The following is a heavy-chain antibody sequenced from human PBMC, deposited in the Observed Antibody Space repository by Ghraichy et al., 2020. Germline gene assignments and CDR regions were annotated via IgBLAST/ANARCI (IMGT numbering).Heavy chain of an antibody. V-gene: IGHV3-48*02. CDR1: GFIFSSYS. D-gene: IGHD3-3*01. CDR2: ISSSSSAI. CDR3: ARDDLYYDFWRGYNDY. Sequence: GESLNISCAASGFIFSSYSMNWVRQAPGKGLEWVSYISSSSSAIFYADSVKGRFTISRDNAKNSLYLQMDSLRDEDTAMYYCARDDLYYDFWRGYNDYWGQGTLVTVSS. J-gene: IGHJ4*02.